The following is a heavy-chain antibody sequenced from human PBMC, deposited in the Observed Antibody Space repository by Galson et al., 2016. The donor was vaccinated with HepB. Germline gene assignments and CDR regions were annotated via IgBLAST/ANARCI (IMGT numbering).Heavy chain of an antibody. J-gene: IGHJ5*02. V-gene: IGHV4-34*01. Sequence: LTCAVYGGSFRGYYWSWIRQPPGKGLEWIAEINHREIINYNPSLKSRVTISVDTPKDQFSLKLSSVTAADTAVYYCAREEGWFDPWGQGTLVTVSS. CDR1: GGSFRGYY. CDR2: INHREII. CDR3: AREEGWFDP.